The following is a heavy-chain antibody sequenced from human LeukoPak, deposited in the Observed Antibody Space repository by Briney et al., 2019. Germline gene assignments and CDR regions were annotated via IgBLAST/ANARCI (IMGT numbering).Heavy chain of an antibody. V-gene: IGHV1-18*01. D-gene: IGHD3-22*01. CDR2: ISAYNGNT. CDR3: ASQREADYYDSSGYYYDY. Sequence: ASVKVSCKASGYTFTSYGISWVRQAPGQGLEWMGWISAYNGNTNYAQKLQGRVTMTTDTSTSTAYMELRSLRSEDTAVYYCASQREADYYDSSGYYYDYWSQGTLVTVSS. J-gene: IGHJ4*02. CDR1: GYTFTSYG.